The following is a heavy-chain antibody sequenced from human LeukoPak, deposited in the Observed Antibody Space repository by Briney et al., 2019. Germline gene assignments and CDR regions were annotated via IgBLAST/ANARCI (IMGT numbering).Heavy chain of an antibody. Sequence: GGSLRLSCAASGFGFSSYGMHWVRQAPGKGLEWVAVISYDGSNKYYADSVKGRFTISRDNSKNTLYLQMNSLRAEDSAVYYCAKDPVAYCGGDCYPYAQYFQHWGQGTLVTVSS. CDR3: AKDPVAYCGGDCYPYAQYFQH. CDR2: ISYDGSNK. J-gene: IGHJ1*01. D-gene: IGHD2-21*02. CDR1: GFGFSSYG. V-gene: IGHV3-30*18.